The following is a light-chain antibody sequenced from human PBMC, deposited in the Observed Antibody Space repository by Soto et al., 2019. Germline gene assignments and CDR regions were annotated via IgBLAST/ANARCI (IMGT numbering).Light chain of an antibody. J-gene: IGKJ1*01. CDR3: QLRYNWPPTWT. CDR2: DAS. V-gene: IGKV3-11*01. Sequence: EIFFTQAPVTPSFARGERATLPWRASQSVSSSLAWYQQKPGQAPRLLMFDASNRATGIPARFGGSVSGTDSTLTISSLEPEDFAVYYCQLRYNWPPTWTFGQGTKVDIK. CDR1: QSVSSS.